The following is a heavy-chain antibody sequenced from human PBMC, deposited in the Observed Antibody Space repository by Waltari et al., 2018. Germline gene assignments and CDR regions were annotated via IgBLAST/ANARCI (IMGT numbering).Heavy chain of an antibody. V-gene: IGHV4-38-2*01. Sequence: QVQLQESGPGLVKPSETLSLTCAVSGYSISSGYYWGWIRQPPGKGLEWIGSISHSVRTYYTPSLKSRVTIAVDTSKNQFSLKLTSVTAADTAVYYCARNAGVDWYFDLWGRGTLVTVSS. CDR2: ISHSVRT. J-gene: IGHJ2*01. D-gene: IGHD2-8*01. CDR1: GYSISSGYY. CDR3: ARNAGVDWYFDL.